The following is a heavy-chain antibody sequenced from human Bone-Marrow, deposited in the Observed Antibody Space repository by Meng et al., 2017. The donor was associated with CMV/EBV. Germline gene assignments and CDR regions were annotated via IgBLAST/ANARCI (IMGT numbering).Heavy chain of an antibody. CDR1: GGSISSSSYY. J-gene: IGHJ5*02. Sequence: SETLSLTCTVSGGSISSSSYYWGWIRQPPGKGLEWIGSIYYSGSTYYNPSLKSRVTISVDTSKNQFSLKLSSVTAADTAVYYCARDGYCSSTGCYGWFVPWGQGTLVTVSS. CDR2: IYYSGST. CDR3: ARDGYCSSTGCYGWFVP. D-gene: IGHD2-2*01. V-gene: IGHV4-39*07.